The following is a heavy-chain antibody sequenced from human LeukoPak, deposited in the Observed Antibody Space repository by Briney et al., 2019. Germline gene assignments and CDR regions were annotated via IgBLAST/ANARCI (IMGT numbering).Heavy chain of an antibody. CDR2: INHSGST. J-gene: IGHJ6*02. Sequence: PSETLSLTCAVYGGSFSGYYWGWIRQPPGKGLEWIGEINHSGSTNYNPSLKSRVTISVDTSKNQFSLKLSSVTAADTAVYYCAREGVAVAGTSNYYYYGMDVWGQGTTVTVSS. CDR1: GGSFSGYY. V-gene: IGHV4-34*01. D-gene: IGHD6-19*01. CDR3: AREGVAVAGTSNYYYYGMDV.